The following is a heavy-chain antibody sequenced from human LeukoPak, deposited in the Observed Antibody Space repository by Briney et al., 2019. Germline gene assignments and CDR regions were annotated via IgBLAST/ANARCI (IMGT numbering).Heavy chain of an antibody. Sequence: TGGSLRLSCAASGFKFDDYAMHWVRQAPGKGLEWVSGISWNSGSIGYADSVKGRFTISRDNSKNSLYLQMNSLRTEDTALYYCAKGGIVGATFDYWGQGTLVTVSS. CDR3: AKGGIVGATFDY. V-gene: IGHV3-9*01. CDR2: ISWNSGSI. D-gene: IGHD1-26*01. J-gene: IGHJ4*02. CDR1: GFKFDDYA.